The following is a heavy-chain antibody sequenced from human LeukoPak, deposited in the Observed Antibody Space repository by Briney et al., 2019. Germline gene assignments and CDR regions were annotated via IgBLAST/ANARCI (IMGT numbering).Heavy chain of an antibody. CDR1: GGTSSGYA. CDR2: IIPILGIA. V-gene: IGHV1-69*04. D-gene: IGHD2-2*01. J-gene: IGHJ2*01. Sequence: SVKVSCKASGGTSSGYAISWVRQPLGQGLEWMGRIIPILGIANYAQKFQGRVTITADKSTSTAYMELSSLRSEDTAVYYCASLSSTSCLDLWGRGTLVTVSS. CDR3: ASLSSTSCLDL.